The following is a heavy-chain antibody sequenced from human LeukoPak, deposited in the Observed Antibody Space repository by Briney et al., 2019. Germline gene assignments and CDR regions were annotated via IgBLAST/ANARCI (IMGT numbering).Heavy chain of an antibody. Sequence: QSGGSLRLSCAASGFAFSSHAMGWVRQAPGKGLEWVSAISGGGETTWYADSVKGRFIMSRDNSRNMLHLQMNSLRAEDTAVYYCAKDRIGFYQPYDYWGQGTLVTVSS. CDR1: GFAFSSHA. J-gene: IGHJ4*02. V-gene: IGHV3-23*01. CDR2: ISGGGETT. D-gene: IGHD2-2*01. CDR3: AKDRIGFYQPYDY.